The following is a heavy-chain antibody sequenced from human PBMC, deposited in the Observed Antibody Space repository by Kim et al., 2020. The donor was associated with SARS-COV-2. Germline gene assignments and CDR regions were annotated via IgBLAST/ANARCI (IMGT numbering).Heavy chain of an antibody. Sequence: GGSLRLSCAASGFTFSNAWMSWVRQAPGKGLEWVGRIKSKTDGGTTDYAAPVKGRFTISRDDSKNTLYLQMNSLKTEDTAVYYCTYSGSIAAAGRDEDFDYWGQGTLVTVSS. CDR1: GFTFSNAW. D-gene: IGHD6-13*01. CDR3: TYSGSIAAAGRDEDFDY. CDR2: IKSKTDGGTT. V-gene: IGHV3-15*01. J-gene: IGHJ4*02.